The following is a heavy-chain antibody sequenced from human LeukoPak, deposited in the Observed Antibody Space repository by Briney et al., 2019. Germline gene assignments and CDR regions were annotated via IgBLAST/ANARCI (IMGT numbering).Heavy chain of an antibody. CDR2: INPNSGGT. D-gene: IGHD6-6*01. Sequence: ASVKVSCKASGYIFTGYYIHWVRQAPGQGLEWMGRINPNSGGTNYAQKFQGRVTMTRDTSISTAYMEVSRLRSDDTAVYYCARVTIAARPDNWFDPWGQGTLVTVSS. J-gene: IGHJ5*02. CDR1: GYIFTGYY. V-gene: IGHV1-2*06. CDR3: ARVTIAARPDNWFDP.